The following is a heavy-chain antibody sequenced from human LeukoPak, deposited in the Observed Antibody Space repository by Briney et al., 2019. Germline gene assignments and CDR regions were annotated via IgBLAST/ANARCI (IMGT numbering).Heavy chain of an antibody. D-gene: IGHD2-15*01. Sequence: PGGSLRLSCAASGFSISTYGMTWVRQAPGKGLEWVSAISTSSTYKFYADSVKGRFTISRDNAKNSLFLQMNSLRAEDTALYYCARAVVIAAPGRGPDYWGQGTLVTVAS. CDR3: ARAVVIAAPGRGPDY. J-gene: IGHJ4*02. CDR1: GFSISTYG. V-gene: IGHV3-21*01. CDR2: ISTSSTYK.